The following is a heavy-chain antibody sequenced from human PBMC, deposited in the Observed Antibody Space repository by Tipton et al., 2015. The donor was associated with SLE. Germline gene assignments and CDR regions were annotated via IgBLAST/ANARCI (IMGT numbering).Heavy chain of an antibody. V-gene: IGHV1-2*07. CDR1: GFTFTGYF. D-gene: IGHD1-26*01. Sequence: QVQLVQSGAEVKKPGASVKVSCETSGFTFTGYFLHWIRQAPGQGLEWMGWINPNSGDTIFAHRFQGRITMTRDTSISTAYMDLNSLTSADTAVYYCAREYFSGTYSNNWFDPWGQGTLVTVSS. J-gene: IGHJ5*02. CDR3: AREYFSGTYSNNWFDP. CDR2: INPNSGDT.